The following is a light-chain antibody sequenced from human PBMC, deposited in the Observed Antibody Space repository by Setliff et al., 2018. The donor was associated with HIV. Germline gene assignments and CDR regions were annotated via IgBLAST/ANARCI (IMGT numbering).Light chain of an antibody. V-gene: IGLV2-14*01. J-gene: IGLJ1*01. Sequence: QCALTQPASVSGSPGQSITISCTGTSSDVGGYKSVSWYQQHPGKAPKLMIYEVSNRPSGVSNRFSGSKSGNTASLTISGLQAEDEADYYCSSYTSSSTYVFGTGTKVTVL. CDR2: EVS. CDR3: SSYTSSSTYV. CDR1: SSDVGGYKS.